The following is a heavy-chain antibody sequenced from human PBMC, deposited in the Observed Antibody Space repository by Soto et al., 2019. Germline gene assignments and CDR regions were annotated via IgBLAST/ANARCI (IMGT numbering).Heavy chain of an antibody. CDR3: ARVSSSWYYFDY. J-gene: IGHJ4*02. D-gene: IGHD6-13*01. Sequence: GGSLRLSCAASRFNFSSFWFHWVRQAPGKGLVWVSHINSDGSSTSYADSVKGRFTISRDNAKNSLYLQMNSLRAEDTAVYYCARVSSSWYYFDYWGQGTLVTVSS. CDR1: RFNFSSFW. V-gene: IGHV3-74*01. CDR2: INSDGSST.